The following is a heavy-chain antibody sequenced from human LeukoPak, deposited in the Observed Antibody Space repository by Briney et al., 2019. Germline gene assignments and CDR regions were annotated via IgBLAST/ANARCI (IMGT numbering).Heavy chain of an antibody. V-gene: IGHV1-2*02. D-gene: IGHD3-10*01. CDR3: ARALYYYGSGSYPDGGCWFDP. CDR1: GYTFTGYY. CDR2: INPNSGDT. J-gene: IGHJ5*02. Sequence: ASVKVSCKASGYTFTGYYMHWVRQAPGQGLEWMGWINPNSGDTNYAQKFQGRVTMTRDTSISTAYMELSRLRSDDTAVYYCARALYYYGSGSYPDGGCWFDPWGQGTLVTVSS.